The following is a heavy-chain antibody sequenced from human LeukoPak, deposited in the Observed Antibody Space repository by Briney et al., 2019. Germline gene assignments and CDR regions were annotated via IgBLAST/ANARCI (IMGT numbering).Heavy chain of an antibody. CDR2: ISGGSSGST. CDR3: AKDSGGGDCYLDS. J-gene: IGHJ4*02. Sequence: GGSLRLSCAASGFTFSDYAMSWVRQAPGKGLEWLSVISGGSSGSTYYADSVTGRFTVSRDNSKNTLYLQMNSLTTEDTAVYYCAKDSGGGDCYLDSWGQGTLVTVSS. D-gene: IGHD2-21*02. V-gene: IGHV3-23*01. CDR1: GFTFSDYA.